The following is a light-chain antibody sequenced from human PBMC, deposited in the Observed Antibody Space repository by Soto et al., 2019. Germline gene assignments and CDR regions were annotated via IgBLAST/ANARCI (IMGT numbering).Light chain of an antibody. CDR1: SSNIGAGYD. V-gene: IGLV1-40*01. CDR3: QYYDSSLSAYV. Sequence: QSALTQPPSVSGAPGQRVTISCTGSSSNIGAGYDVHWYQQLPGTAPKLLIYGNNNRPSGVPDRFSGSKSDTSASLAITELQAEDEADYYCQYYDSSLSAYVFGPGTKVTVL. CDR2: GNN. J-gene: IGLJ1*01.